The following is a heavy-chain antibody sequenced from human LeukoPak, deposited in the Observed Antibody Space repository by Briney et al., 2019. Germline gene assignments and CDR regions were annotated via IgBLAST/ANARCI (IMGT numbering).Heavy chain of an antibody. CDR1: GGSISSYY. V-gene: IGHV4-59*01. D-gene: IGHD6-19*01. Sequence: PSETLSLTCTVSGGSISSYYWSWIRQPPGKGLEWIGYIYYSGSTNYNPSLKSRVTISVDTSKNQFSLKLSSVTAADTAVYYCARDSYSSGLSYWGQGTLVTISS. CDR2: IYYSGST. J-gene: IGHJ4*02. CDR3: ARDSYSSGLSY.